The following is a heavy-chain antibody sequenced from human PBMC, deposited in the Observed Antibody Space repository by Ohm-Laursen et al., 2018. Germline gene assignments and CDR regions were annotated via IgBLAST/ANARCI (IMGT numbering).Heavy chain of an antibody. CDR2: IYSGGST. Sequence: SLRLSCSASGFTFSSYGMNWVRQAPGKGLEWVSVIYSGGSTYYADSVKGRFTISRDNSKNTLYLQMNSLRAEDTAVYYCARGGSVVADAFDIWGQGTMVTVSS. J-gene: IGHJ3*02. D-gene: IGHD2-15*01. CDR3: ARGGSVVADAFDI. V-gene: IGHV3-66*01. CDR1: GFTFSSYG.